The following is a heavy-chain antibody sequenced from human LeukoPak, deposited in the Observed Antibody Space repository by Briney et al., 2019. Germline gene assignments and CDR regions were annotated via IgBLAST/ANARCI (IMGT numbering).Heavy chain of an antibody. CDR3: TRDAGGY. J-gene: IGHJ4*02. CDR1: GFTFSNYK. CDR2: ISSSSGTI. V-gene: IGHV3-48*01. D-gene: IGHD3-10*01. Sequence: GGSLRLSCAASGFTFSNYKMNWVRQAPGKGLEWVSYISSSSGTIYYADSVKGRFTISRDNAKNSLYPQMNSLRAEDTAVYYCTRDAGGYWGQGTLVTVSS.